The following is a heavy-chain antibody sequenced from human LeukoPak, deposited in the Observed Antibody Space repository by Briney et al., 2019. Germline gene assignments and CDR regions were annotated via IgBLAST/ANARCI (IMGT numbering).Heavy chain of an antibody. D-gene: IGHD3-22*01. CDR2: IYYSGST. CDR3: ARGPRGTMISFDP. Sequence: SETLSLTCTVSGGSISSSSYYWGWIRQPPGKGLEWIGSIYYSGSTYYNPSLKSRVTISVDTSKNQFSLKLSSVTAADTAVYYCARGPRGTMISFDPWGQRTLVTVSS. J-gene: IGHJ5*02. CDR1: GGSISSSSYY. V-gene: IGHV4-39*07.